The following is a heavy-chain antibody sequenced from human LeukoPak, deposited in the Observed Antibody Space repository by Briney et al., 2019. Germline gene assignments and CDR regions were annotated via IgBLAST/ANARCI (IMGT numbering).Heavy chain of an antibody. CDR1: GYTFTGYY. V-gene: IGHV1-2*02. D-gene: IGHD6-19*01. J-gene: IGHJ4*02. Sequence: ASVKVSCKASGYTFTGYYMHWVRQAPGQGLEWMGWISPNSGGTNYAQKFQGRVTMTRDTSISTAYMELSRLRSDDTAVYYCASLPGIAVAGDEYYFDYWGQGTLVTVSS. CDR2: ISPNSGGT. CDR3: ASLPGIAVAGDEYYFDY.